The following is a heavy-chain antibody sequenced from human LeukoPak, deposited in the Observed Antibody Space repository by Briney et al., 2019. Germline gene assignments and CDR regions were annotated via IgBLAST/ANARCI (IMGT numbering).Heavy chain of an antibody. J-gene: IGHJ4*02. CDR1: GDSIDSHF. Sequence: SSETLSLTCTVAGDSIDSHFWSWIRQPPREGLECIGYMYCSGSTNYNTSLKSRVTISLDTSRKHFSLRLSSVTAADTAVYFCARHRGSPKGYYFDYWGQGILVTVSS. V-gene: IGHV4-59*08. CDR2: MYCSGST. CDR3: ARHRGSPKGYYFDY. D-gene: IGHD2-15*01.